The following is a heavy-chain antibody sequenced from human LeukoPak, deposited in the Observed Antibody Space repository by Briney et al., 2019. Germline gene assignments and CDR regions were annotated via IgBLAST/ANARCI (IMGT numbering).Heavy chain of an antibody. CDR3: ASPSGGRYRDDALDI. CDR1: GGSVTSGNYY. J-gene: IGHJ3*02. Sequence: SETLSLTCTVSGGSVTSGNYYWSWIRQPPGKTLEWIGYISYTGTTNYNPSLRSRVTISVDKSMNQTFLKLNSVTAADTAVYHCASPSGGRYRDDALDIWGQGTMVTVSS. V-gene: IGHV4-61*01. D-gene: IGHD3-10*01. CDR2: ISYTGTT.